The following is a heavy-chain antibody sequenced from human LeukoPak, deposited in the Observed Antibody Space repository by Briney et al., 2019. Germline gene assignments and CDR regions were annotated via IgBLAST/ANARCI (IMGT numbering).Heavy chain of an antibody. CDR2: INPKGGAT. D-gene: IGHD3-22*01. CDR1: GYTFTSYY. Sequence: GASVKVSCKASGYTFTSYYFHWVRQAPGQGLEWMGLINPKGGATSYAQRFQGRVTMSRDTSTSTVYMELSSLRSDDTALYSCARTVSYDNNGRWSLDSWGQGTLVTVSS. V-gene: IGHV1-46*01. CDR3: ARTVSYDNNGRWSLDS. J-gene: IGHJ4*02.